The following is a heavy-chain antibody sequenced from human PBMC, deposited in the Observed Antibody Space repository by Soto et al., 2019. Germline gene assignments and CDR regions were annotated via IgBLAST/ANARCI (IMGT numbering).Heavy chain of an antibody. V-gene: IGHV3-33*01. CDR2: IWYDGSNK. J-gene: IGHJ6*02. CDR1: GFTFSSYG. CDR3: ASSPGEDIVVVPAAMPLAPYYYYGMDV. Sequence: AGGSLRLSCAASGFTFSSYGMHWVRQAPGKGLEWVAVIWYDGSNKYYADSVKGRFTISRDNSKNTLYLQMNSLRAEDTAVYYCASSPGEDIVVVPAAMPLAPYYYYGMDVWGQGTTVTAP. D-gene: IGHD2-2*01.